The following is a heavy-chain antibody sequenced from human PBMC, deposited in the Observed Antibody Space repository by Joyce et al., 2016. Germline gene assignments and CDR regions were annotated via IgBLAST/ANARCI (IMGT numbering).Heavy chain of an antibody. D-gene: IGHD1-26*01. V-gene: IGHV3-33*01. CDR1: GFTFRSYG. CDR2: RWYDGSHK. CDR3: ARMYSGSNSGFDY. Sequence: QVQLVESGGGVVQPGRSLRLSCAASGFTFRSYGMFWVRQAPGKGLEWVAVRWYDGSHKYYADFVKGRFTISRDNSKNTLYLQMSSLRAEDTAVYFCARMYSGSNSGFDYWGQGTLVTVSS. J-gene: IGHJ4*02.